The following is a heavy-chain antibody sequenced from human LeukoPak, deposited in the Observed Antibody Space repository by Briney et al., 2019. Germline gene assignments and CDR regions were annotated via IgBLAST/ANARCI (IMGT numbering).Heavy chain of an antibody. V-gene: IGHV4-39*01. CDR3: TRRSPGTMFES. Sequence: PSETLSLTCTVSGASITNTNYYWGWIRQPPGKGLEWIATIYYSGRASYNPSLKSRLATSVDTSKNQFSLKLNSVTAADTAVYYCTRRSPGTMFESGGKGTLVTVSS. J-gene: IGHJ4*02. CDR1: GASITNTNYY. D-gene: IGHD3-10*01. CDR2: IYYSGRA.